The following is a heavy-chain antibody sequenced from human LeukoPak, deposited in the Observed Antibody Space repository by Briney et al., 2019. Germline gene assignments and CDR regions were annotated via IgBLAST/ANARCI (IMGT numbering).Heavy chain of an antibody. J-gene: IGHJ5*02. D-gene: IGHD3-3*01. CDR2: IFPGDSDA. Sequence: GESLKISCKGSGYRFSNAWIGWVRQMPGKGLEWMGYIFPGDSDATYSPSFQGQVTISADRSIDTAYLQWSSLKASDTAMYYCARRGSSYYDFWIWFDPWGQGTLVTVSS. V-gene: IGHV5-51*01. CDR3: ARRGSSYYDFWIWFDP. CDR1: GYRFSNAW.